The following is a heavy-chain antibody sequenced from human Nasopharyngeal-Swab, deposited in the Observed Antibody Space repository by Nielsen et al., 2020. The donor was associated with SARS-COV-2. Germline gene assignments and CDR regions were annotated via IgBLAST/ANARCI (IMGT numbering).Heavy chain of an antibody. D-gene: IGHD1-26*01. Sequence: LSLTCAASGFTFSSYGMHWVRQAPGKGLEWVAVISYDGSNKYYADSVKGRFTISRDNSKNTLYLQMNSLRAEDTAVYYCAKTRGSGSYPYFDYWGQGTLVTVSS. CDR3: AKTRGSGSYPYFDY. CDR2: ISYDGSNK. CDR1: GFTFSSYG. J-gene: IGHJ4*02. V-gene: IGHV3-30*18.